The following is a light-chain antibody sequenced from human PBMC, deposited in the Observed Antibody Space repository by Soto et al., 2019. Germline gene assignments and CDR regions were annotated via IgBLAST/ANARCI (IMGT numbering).Light chain of an antibody. CDR3: QQDYNLPST. J-gene: IGKJ5*01. CDR2: AVS. CDR1: QSIXSCY. Sequence: IVLTHCAVALSLSLGESATLSCRASQSIXSCYLSWYPQKPGQAPRLPXSAVSTRATGSPARFSGSGSGTDFTRTISSLQPEDFAVDYCQQDYNLPSTFGQGTRLEIK. V-gene: IGKV3D-7*01.